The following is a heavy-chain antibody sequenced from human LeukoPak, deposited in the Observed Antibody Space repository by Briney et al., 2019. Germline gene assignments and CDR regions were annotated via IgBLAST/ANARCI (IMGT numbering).Heavy chain of an antibody. CDR2: ISGSGGST. CDR1: GFTFSSYA. CDR3: ARLVGDRTIYDY. Sequence: GGSLRLSCAASGFTFSSYAMSWVRQAPGKGLEWVSAISGSGGSTYYADSVKGRFTISRDNSKNTLYLQMNSLRVEDTAVYYCARLVGDRTIYDYWGQGALVTVSS. J-gene: IGHJ4*02. D-gene: IGHD1-26*01. V-gene: IGHV3-23*01.